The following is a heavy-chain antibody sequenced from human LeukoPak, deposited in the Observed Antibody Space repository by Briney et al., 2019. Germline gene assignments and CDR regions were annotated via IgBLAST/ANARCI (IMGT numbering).Heavy chain of an antibody. J-gene: IGHJ4*02. Sequence: SETLFLTCTVSGGSISSSSYYWGWIRQPPGKGLEWIGSIYYSGSTYYNPSLKSRVTISVDTSKNQFSLKLSSVTAADTAVYYCARHVFYDSSGYYYGYYFDYWGQGTLVTVSS. CDR3: ARHVFYDSSGYYYGYYFDY. D-gene: IGHD3-22*01. CDR2: IYYSGST. V-gene: IGHV4-39*01. CDR1: GGSISSSSYY.